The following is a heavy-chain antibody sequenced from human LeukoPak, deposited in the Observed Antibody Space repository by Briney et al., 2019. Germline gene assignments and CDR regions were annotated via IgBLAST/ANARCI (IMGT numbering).Heavy chain of an antibody. V-gene: IGHV3-30*07. CDR1: GFTFSSYA. J-gene: IGHJ6*03. Sequence: GGSLRLSCAASGFTFSSYAMHWVRQAPGKGLEWVAVISYDGRTKYYADSVRGRFTISRDNSKNTLYLQMNSLRAEDTAVYYCARDRRSSSHYYYYYYYMDVWGKGTTVTVSS. CDR3: ARDRRSSSHYYYYYYYMDV. D-gene: IGHD6-13*01. CDR2: ISYDGRTK.